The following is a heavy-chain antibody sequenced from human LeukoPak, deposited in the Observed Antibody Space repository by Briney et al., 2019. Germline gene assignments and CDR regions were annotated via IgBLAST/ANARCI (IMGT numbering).Heavy chain of an antibody. Sequence: PGRSLRLSCAPSGFTFSSYGMHWVRQAPGKGLEWVAVIWYDGSNKYYADSVKGRFTISRDNSKNTLYLQMNSLRAEDTAVYYCAKDFGGDGYNYPPLDYWGQGTLVTVSS. V-gene: IGHV3-33*06. CDR2: IWYDGSNK. D-gene: IGHD5-24*01. CDR3: AKDFGGDGYNYPPLDY. J-gene: IGHJ4*02. CDR1: GFTFSSYG.